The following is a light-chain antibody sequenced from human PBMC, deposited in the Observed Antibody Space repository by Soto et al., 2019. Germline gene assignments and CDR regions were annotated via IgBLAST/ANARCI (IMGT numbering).Light chain of an antibody. CDR3: QQFGSYPRT. CDR1: QSIGSW. Sequence: DIQMTQSPSTLSASVGDRVTITCRASQSIGSWLAWYQQKPGKAPKLLIYTASSLESGVPSRFSGSGSGTEFTLTISSLQPDDFATYYCQQFGSYPRTFGQGTKLEIK. V-gene: IGKV1-5*03. CDR2: TAS. J-gene: IGKJ2*01.